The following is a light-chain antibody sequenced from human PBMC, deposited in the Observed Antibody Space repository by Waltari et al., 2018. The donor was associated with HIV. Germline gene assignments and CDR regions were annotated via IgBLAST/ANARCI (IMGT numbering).Light chain of an antibody. V-gene: IGLV1-44*01. J-gene: IGLJ2*01. CDR3: AAWDDILSGSVV. CDR1: HSNTGRYS. Sequence: QSVLTQPPSASGAPGQRVSISCSGGHSNTGRYSVSWYQQPPGTAPKLLSYSNTQRPSGVPDRFSGSKSGTSASLAIGGLQSEDEADYYCAAWDDILSGSVVFGGGTKLTVL. CDR2: SNT.